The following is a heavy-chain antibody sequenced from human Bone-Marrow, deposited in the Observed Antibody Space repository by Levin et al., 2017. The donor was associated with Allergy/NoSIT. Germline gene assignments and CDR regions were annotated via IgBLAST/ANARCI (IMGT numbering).Heavy chain of an antibody. CDR1: GGSISSSSYY. CDR3: ARHSHYGDYFDY. Sequence: SETLSLTCTVSGGSISSSSYYWGWIRQPPGKGLEWIGSIYYSGSTYYNPSLKSRVTISVDTSKNQFSLKLSSVTAADTAVYYCARHSHYGDYFDYWGQGTLVTVSS. D-gene: IGHD4-17*01. CDR2: IYYSGST. J-gene: IGHJ4*02. V-gene: IGHV4-39*01.